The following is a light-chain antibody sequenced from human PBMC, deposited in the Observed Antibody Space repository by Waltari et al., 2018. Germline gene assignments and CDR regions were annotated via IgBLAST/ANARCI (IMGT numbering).Light chain of an antibody. Sequence: QSALTQPASVSGSPGQSITISCTGTSSDVGGYNYASWYQLHPAKAPKLMVYEVSNRPSGVSNRFSGSKSGNTASLTISGLQAEDEADYYCSSYTSSSTVVFGGGTKLTVL. CDR2: EVS. J-gene: IGLJ2*01. V-gene: IGLV2-14*01. CDR3: SSYTSSSTVV. CDR1: SSDVGGYNY.